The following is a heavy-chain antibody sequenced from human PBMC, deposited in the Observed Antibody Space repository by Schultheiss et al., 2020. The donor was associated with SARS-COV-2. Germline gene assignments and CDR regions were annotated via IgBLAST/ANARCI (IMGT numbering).Heavy chain of an antibody. V-gene: IGHV3-30*18. D-gene: IGHD3-10*01. CDR2: ISYDGSNK. CDR1: GFTFSSYG. CDR3: AKDSRGLFDY. J-gene: IGHJ4*02. Sequence: GGSLRLSCAASGFTFSSYGMHWVRQAPGKGLEWVAVISYDGSNKYYADSVKGRFTISRDNSKNTLYLQMNSLRAEDTALYYCAKDSRGLFDYWGQGTLVTVSS.